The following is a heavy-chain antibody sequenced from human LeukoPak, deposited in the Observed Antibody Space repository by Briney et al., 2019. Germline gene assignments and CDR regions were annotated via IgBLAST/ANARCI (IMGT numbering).Heavy chain of an antibody. J-gene: IGHJ4*02. CDR1: GGSISSYY. Sequence: SETLPLTCTVSGGSISSYYWSWIRQPPGKGLEWIGYIYYSGSTNYNPSLKSRVTISVDTSKNQFSLKLSSVTAADTAVYYCARAITWGSYFDYWGQGTLVTVSS. CDR3: ARAITWGSYFDY. CDR2: IYYSGST. D-gene: IGHD5-12*01. V-gene: IGHV4-59*01.